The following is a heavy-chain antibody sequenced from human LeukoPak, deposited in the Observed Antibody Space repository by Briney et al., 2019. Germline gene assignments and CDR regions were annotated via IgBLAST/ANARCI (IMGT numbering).Heavy chain of an antibody. CDR3: ARHQSYYDYVWGSYRYGTWHFDY. CDR1: GGSFSGYY. Sequence: SETLSLTCAVYGGSFSGYYWSWIRQPPGKGLEWIGEINHSGSTNYNPSLKSRVTISVDTSKNQFSLKLSSVTAADTAVYYCARHQSYYDYVWGSYRYGTWHFDYWGQGTLVTVSS. D-gene: IGHD3-16*02. J-gene: IGHJ4*02. CDR2: INHSGST. V-gene: IGHV4-34*01.